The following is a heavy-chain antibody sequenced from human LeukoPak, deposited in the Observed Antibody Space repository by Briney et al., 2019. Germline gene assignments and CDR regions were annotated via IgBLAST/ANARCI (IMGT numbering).Heavy chain of an antibody. CDR3: ARDHIVSGYLGGYYYYYGMDV. CDR1: GGSISSYY. J-gene: IGHJ6*02. V-gene: IGHV4-59*01. D-gene: IGHD2-15*01. CDR2: IYYSGST. Sequence: SETLSLTCTVSGGSISSYYWSWIRQPPGKGLEWIGYIYYSGSTNYNPSLKSRVTISVDTSKNQFSLKLSSVTAADTAVYYCARDHIVSGYLGGYYYYYGMDVWGQGTTVTFSS.